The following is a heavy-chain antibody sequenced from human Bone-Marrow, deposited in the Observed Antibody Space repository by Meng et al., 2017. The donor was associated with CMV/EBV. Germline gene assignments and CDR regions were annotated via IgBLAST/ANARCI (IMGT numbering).Heavy chain of an antibody. CDR3: AIEGQLDADGFDP. D-gene: IGHD1-1*01. CDR1: GFTFSSYA. CDR2: ISSSGSTI. J-gene: IGHJ5*01. Sequence: GESLKISCAASGFTFSSYAMNWVRQAPGNGLKWVSYISSSGSTIYYADSVKGRFTISRDNAKNSLYLQMNRLRAEDTAVYYCAIEGQLDADGFDPWGQGTLVTVSS. V-gene: IGHV3-48*03.